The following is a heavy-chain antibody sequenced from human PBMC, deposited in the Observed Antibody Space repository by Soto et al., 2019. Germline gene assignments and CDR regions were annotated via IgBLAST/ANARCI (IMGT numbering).Heavy chain of an antibody. V-gene: IGHV3-30*18. CDR1: GFTFSSYG. Sequence: QPGGSLRLSCAASGFTFSSYGMHWVRQAPGKGLEWVAFILYDGKNYYYGDSVKGRFTISRDNSKNTLYLQMNSLRPDDTALYYCAKDVSSGGRYFDSWGQGIPVTVSS. D-gene: IGHD3-10*01. J-gene: IGHJ4*02. CDR2: ILYDGKNY. CDR3: AKDVSSGGRYFDS.